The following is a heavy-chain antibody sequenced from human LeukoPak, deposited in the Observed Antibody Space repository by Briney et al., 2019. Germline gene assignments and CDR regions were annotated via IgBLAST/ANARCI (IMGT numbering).Heavy chain of an antibody. CDR3: AKAVDIGI. J-gene: IGHJ3*02. V-gene: IGHV3-30*18. CDR2: ISYDGSNK. D-gene: IGHD5-12*01. Sequence: GGSLRLSCAASGFTFSSYGMHWVRQAPGKGLEWVAVISYDGSNKYYADSVKGRFTISRDNSKNTLCLQMNSLRAEDTAVYYCAKAVDIGIWGQGTMVTVSS. CDR1: GFTFSSYG.